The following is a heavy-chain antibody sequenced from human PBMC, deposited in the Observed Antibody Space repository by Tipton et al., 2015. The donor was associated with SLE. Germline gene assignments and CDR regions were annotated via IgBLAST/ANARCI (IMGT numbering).Heavy chain of an antibody. J-gene: IGHJ6*03. D-gene: IGHD3-16*01. V-gene: IGHV4-34*01. CDR2: INHSGST. Sequence: TLSLTCAVYGGSFSGYYWSWIRQPLGKGLEWIGEINHSGSTNYNPSLKSRITISVDTSKNQFSLRLSSVTAADTAVYYCARGRPRATQAWGGYYYYMDVWGKGTTVTVSS. CDR1: GGSFSGYY. CDR3: ARGRPRATQAWGGYYYYMDV.